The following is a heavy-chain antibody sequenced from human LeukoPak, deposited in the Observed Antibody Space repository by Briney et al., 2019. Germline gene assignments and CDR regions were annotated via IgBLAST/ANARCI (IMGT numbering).Heavy chain of an antibody. CDR1: GYTFTGYY. Sequence: GASVKVSCKASGYTFTGYYMHWVRQAPGQGLEWMGWINPNSGGTNYAQKFQGRVTMTRDTSTSTAYMELRSLRSDDTAVYYCARDLLVVGATYWFDPWGQGTLVTVSS. J-gene: IGHJ5*02. CDR2: INPNSGGT. CDR3: ARDLLVVGATYWFDP. V-gene: IGHV1-2*02. D-gene: IGHD1-26*01.